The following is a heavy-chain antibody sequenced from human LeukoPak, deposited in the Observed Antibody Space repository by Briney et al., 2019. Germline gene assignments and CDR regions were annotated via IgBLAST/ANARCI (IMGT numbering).Heavy chain of an antibody. CDR1: GYSISSGYY. V-gene: IGHV4-38-2*02. D-gene: IGHD4/OR15-4a*01. CDR3: ARGLTGIWFDP. CDR2: IYHSGST. J-gene: IGHJ5*02. Sequence: KPSETLSLTCTVSGYSISSGYYWGWIRQPPGKGLEWIGSIYHSGSTYYNPSLKSRVTISVDTSKNQFSLKLSSVTAADTAVYYCARGLTGIWFDPWGQGTLVTVSS.